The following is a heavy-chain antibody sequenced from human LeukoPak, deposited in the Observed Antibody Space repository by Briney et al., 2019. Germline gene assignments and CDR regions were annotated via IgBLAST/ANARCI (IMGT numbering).Heavy chain of an antibody. Sequence: SETLSLTCTVSGGPIRTTSYYWSWIRQPAGKGLEWIGRIYTSGSTNYNPSLKSRVTMSVDTSKNQFSLKLSSVTAADTAVYYCARDHSYYDFWSGYYTNWFDPWGQGTLVTVSS. CDR3: ARDHSYYDFWSGYYTNWFDP. D-gene: IGHD3-3*01. CDR2: IYTSGST. CDR1: GGPIRTTSYY. V-gene: IGHV4-4*07. J-gene: IGHJ5*02.